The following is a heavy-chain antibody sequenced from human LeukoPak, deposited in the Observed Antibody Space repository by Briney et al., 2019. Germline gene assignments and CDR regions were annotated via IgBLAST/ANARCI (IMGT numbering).Heavy chain of an antibody. CDR1: GGSISSSSCY. CDR3: ARDPASPLQATYYYYYYYMDV. V-gene: IGHV4-39*07. Sequence: SETLSLTCTVSGGSISSSSCYWGWIRQPPGKGLEWIGSIYYSGSTYYNPSLKSRVTISVDTSKNQFSLKLSSVTAADTAVYYCARDPASPLQATYYYYYYYMDVWGKGTTVTVSS. D-gene: IGHD4-11*01. J-gene: IGHJ6*03. CDR2: IYYSGST.